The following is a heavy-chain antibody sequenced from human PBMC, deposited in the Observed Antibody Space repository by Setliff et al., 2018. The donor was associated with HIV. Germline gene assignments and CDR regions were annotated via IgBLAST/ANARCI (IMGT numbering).Heavy chain of an antibody. V-gene: IGHV1-8*02. J-gene: IGHJ5*02. CDR1: GYTFISYD. Sequence: GASVKVSCKVSGYTFISYDINWVRQATGQGLEWMGWMNPNSGNTGYAQKFQGRVTMTRNTSISTAHMELSSLRSEDTAVYYCARAVSEWRQWLVLEWFDPWGQGTLVTVSS. CDR3: ARAVSEWRQWLVLEWFDP. CDR2: MNPNSGNT. D-gene: IGHD6-19*01.